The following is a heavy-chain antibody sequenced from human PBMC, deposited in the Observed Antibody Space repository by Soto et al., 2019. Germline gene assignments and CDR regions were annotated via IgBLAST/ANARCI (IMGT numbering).Heavy chain of an antibody. CDR2: IIPIFGTA. CDR3: ARHVPAAGYYYGMDV. Sequence: QVQLVQSGAEVKKPGSSVKVSCKASGGTFSSYAISWVRQAPGQGLEWMGGIIPIFGTAHYAQKFQGRVTIPAAESTSTAYMELSSLRSEETAVYYCARHVPAAGYYYGMDVWGQGATVTVSS. J-gene: IGHJ6*02. V-gene: IGHV1-69*12. D-gene: IGHD2-2*01. CDR1: GGTFSSYA.